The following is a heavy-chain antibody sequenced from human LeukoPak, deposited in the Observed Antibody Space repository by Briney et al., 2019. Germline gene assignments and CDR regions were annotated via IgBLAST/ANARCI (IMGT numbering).Heavy chain of an antibody. V-gene: IGHV5-51*01. D-gene: IGHD2-21*02. CDR2: IYPGDSDT. J-gene: IGHJ6*02. Sequence: EPLPIPCMGSGYSFTSYWIGWVRPMPGKGLGWMGSIYPGDSDTRYSPTFQGQATISADKSISTAYLQWSSLKASDTAMYYCARIWVTDYYGMDVWGQGTTVTVSS. CDR3: ARIWVTDYYGMDV. CDR1: GYSFTSYW.